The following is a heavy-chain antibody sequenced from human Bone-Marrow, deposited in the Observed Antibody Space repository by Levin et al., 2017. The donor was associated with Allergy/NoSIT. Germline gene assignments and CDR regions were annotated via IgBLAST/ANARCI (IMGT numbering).Heavy chain of an antibody. Sequence: SETLSLTCTVSGGSIGISTYWGWIRQPPGTGLEWIGSIFYSGKTYYNPSLKSRVTISVDTSRNQFSLRLTAVTAADTAIYYCARNVVVMTTIPYYFDYWGQGALITVSS. CDR2: IFYSGKT. V-gene: IGHV4-39*01. CDR1: GGSIGISTY. CDR3: ARNVVVMTTIPYYFDY. D-gene: IGHD2-21*01. J-gene: IGHJ4*02.